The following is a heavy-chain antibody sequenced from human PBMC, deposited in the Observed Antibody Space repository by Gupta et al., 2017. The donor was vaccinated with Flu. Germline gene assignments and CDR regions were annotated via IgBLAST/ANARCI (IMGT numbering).Heavy chain of an antibody. Sequence: QVQLVQSGAEMKKPGSSVQVSCKASGGTFRSFAISWVRQAPGQGLEWMGGIIPIFGTAKYAQKFQGRVTITADKSTSTAYMELSSLRSEDTAVYYCASCSGVPCYHLYFNHWGQGTLVTVSS. CDR2: IIPIFGTA. CDR3: ASCSGVPCYHLYFNH. J-gene: IGHJ4*02. CDR1: GGTFRSFA. D-gene: IGHD2-15*01. V-gene: IGHV1-69*06.